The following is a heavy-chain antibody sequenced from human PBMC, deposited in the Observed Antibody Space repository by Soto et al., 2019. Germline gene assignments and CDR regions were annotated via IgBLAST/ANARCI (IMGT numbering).Heavy chain of an antibody. CDR1: GYTFTVYY. D-gene: IGHD1-26*01. Sequence: ASVKVPCKASGYTFTVYYMHWVRQAPGQGLEWMGWINPKSGGTMYPQKFQGRVTMTWDTSISTAYMALTRLRSDDTAVYYCARDLEKGGGSAGFDYWGQGTPVTVSS. CDR3: ARDLEKGGGSAGFDY. CDR2: INPKSGGT. V-gene: IGHV1-2*02. J-gene: IGHJ4*02.